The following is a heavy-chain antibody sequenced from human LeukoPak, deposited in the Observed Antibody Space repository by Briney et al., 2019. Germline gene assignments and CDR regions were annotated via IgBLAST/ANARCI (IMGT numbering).Heavy chain of an antibody. D-gene: IGHD6-13*01. CDR2: ISSSSSYI. J-gene: IGHJ5*02. Sequence: PGGSLRLSCAASGFTFSSYSMNWVRQAPGKGLEWVSSISSSSSYIYYADSVKGRFTISRDNAKNSLYLQMNSLRAEDTGVYYCARGYSSSPSKFDPWGQGTLVTVSS. CDR3: ARGYSSSPSKFDP. CDR1: GFTFSSYS. V-gene: IGHV3-21*01.